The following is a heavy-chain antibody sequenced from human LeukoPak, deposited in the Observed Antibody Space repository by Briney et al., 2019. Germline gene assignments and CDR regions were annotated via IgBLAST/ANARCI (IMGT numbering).Heavy chain of an antibody. Sequence: GGSLRLSCAASGFTFSSYAMHWVRQAPGKGLEWVAVISYDGSNKYYADSVKGRFTISRDNSKNTLYLQMNSLRAEDTAVYYCARERGYSYGYCDYWGQGTLVTVST. D-gene: IGHD5-18*01. V-gene: IGHV3-30-3*01. CDR1: GFTFSSYA. J-gene: IGHJ4*02. CDR3: ARERGYSYGYCDY. CDR2: ISYDGSNK.